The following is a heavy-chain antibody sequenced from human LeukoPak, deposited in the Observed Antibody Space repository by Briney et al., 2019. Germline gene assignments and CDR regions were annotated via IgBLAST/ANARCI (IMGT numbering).Heavy chain of an antibody. V-gene: IGHV1-18*01. CDR2: ISTNNGNT. D-gene: IGHD5-12*01. CDR3: ARDIVSGYDYAGDY. CDR1: GYTFTIYR. Sequence: ASVKVSCKASGYTFTIYRISWVRQAPGQGLQWMGWISTNNGNTNYAQKLQGRVTMTTDTSTRTAYMELRSLRSDDTAVYYCARDIVSGYDYAGDYWGQGTLVTVSS. J-gene: IGHJ4*02.